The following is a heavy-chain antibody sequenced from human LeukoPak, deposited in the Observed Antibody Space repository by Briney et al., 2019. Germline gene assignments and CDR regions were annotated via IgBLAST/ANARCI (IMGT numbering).Heavy chain of an antibody. CDR2: FDPEDGET. Sequence: ASVTVSFKVSGYTLTELSMHWVRQAPGKGLGWMGGFDPEDGETIYAQKFQGRVTMTEDTSTDTAYMELSSLRSEDTAVYYCATVPVLFYDSSGYFPHYWGQGTLVTVSS. CDR3: ATVPVLFYDSSGYFPHY. V-gene: IGHV1-24*01. D-gene: IGHD3-22*01. J-gene: IGHJ4*02. CDR1: GYTLTELS.